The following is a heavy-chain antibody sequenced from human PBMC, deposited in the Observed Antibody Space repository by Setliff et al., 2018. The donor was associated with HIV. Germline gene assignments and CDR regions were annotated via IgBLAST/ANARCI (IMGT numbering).Heavy chain of an antibody. CDR1: GYTFTSYY. CDR2: INPSGGST. Sequence: ASVKVSCKASGYTFTSYYMHWVRQAPGQGLEWMGIINPSGGSTSYAQKFQGRVTMTRDTSTSTVYMELSSLTSEDTAVYYCARDGGYSVHQWFGDAFDIWGQGTMVTVSS. V-gene: IGHV1-46*01. J-gene: IGHJ3*02. D-gene: IGHD5-12*01. CDR3: ARDGGYSVHQWFGDAFDI.